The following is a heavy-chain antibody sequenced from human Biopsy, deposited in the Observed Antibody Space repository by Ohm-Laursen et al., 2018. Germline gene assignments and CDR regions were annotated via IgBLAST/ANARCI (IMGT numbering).Heavy chain of an antibody. J-gene: IGHJ4*02. V-gene: IGHV4-34*08. CDR3: GNEVHGRDY. CDR1: GKTFSDYQ. D-gene: IGHD2-15*01. Sequence: TLSLTCPVFGKTFSDYQWSWIRQPPGKGLEWIGQINQAGTTNYNPSLKSRVSISAGASKYEFFLRLNSVTAADTAVYLCGNEVHGRDYWGLGAQVTVSS. CDR2: INQAGTT.